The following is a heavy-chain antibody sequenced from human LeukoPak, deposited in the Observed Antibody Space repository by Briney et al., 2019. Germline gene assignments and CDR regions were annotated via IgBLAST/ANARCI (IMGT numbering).Heavy chain of an antibody. D-gene: IGHD3-22*01. Sequence: SETLSLTCTVSGDSFSSNNYWTWVRPPPGKGLEWIGEIYRSGATNYNPSLRGRVTVSLDKSKNQLSLRLNSVTAADTAIYYCARNAGYSDLNYWGQGVLVTVSS. CDR2: IYRSGAT. CDR3: ARNAGYSDLNY. J-gene: IGHJ4*02. CDR1: GDSFSSNNY. V-gene: IGHV4-4*02.